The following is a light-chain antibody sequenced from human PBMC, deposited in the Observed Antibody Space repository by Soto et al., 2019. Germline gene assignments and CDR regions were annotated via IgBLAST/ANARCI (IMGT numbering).Light chain of an antibody. J-gene: IGKJ5*01. CDR1: QSVRSH. Sequence: IVITQSPASLSVSPGEGVTLSCRASQSVRSHLAWYQQKPGQPPRLLIYGASTRATGIPARFSGSGFGTEFTLTISSLQSEDFAVYYCQQYKNWPLFGQGTRLEIK. CDR3: QQYKNWPL. V-gene: IGKV3-15*01. CDR2: GAS.